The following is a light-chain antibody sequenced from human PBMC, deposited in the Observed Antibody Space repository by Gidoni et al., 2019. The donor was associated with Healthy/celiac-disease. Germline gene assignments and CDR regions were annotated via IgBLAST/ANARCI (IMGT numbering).Light chain of an antibody. CDR2: EVS. J-gene: IGLJ2*01. CDR3: SSYTSSSTLL. V-gene: IGLV2-14*01. Sequence: QSALTQPASVSGSHGQSITISCTGTSSDVGGYNYVSWYQQHPGKAPKLMIYEVSNRPSGVSNRFSGSKSGNTASLTISGLQAEDEADYYCSSYTSSSTLLFGGGTKLTVL. CDR1: SSDVGGYNY.